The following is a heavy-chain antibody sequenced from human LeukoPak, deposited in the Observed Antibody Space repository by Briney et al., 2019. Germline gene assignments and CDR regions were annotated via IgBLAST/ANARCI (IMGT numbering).Heavy chain of an antibody. D-gene: IGHD1-7*01. CDR1: GYTFTSYD. CDR2: MNPNSGNT. V-gene: IGHV1-8*01. Sequence: ASVKVSCKASGYTFTSYDINWVRQATGQGLEWMGWMNPNSGNTGYAQKLQGRVTMTTDTSTSTAYMELRSLRSDDTAVYYCARDHVGNYGNYWGQGTLVTVSS. CDR3: ARDHVGNYGNY. J-gene: IGHJ4*02.